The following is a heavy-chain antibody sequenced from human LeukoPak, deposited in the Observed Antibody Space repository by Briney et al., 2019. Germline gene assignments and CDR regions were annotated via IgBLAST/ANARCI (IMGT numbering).Heavy chain of an antibody. Sequence: PSETLSLTCTVSGGSISSGGYYWSWIRQHPGKGLEWIGYIYYSGSTYYNPSLKSRVTISVDTSKNQFSLKLSSVTAADTAVYYCARQGAQAYGIFDPWGQGTLVTVSS. CDR1: GGSISSGGYY. J-gene: IGHJ5*02. CDR2: IYYSGST. V-gene: IGHV4-39*01. D-gene: IGHD4-17*01. CDR3: ARQGAQAYGIFDP.